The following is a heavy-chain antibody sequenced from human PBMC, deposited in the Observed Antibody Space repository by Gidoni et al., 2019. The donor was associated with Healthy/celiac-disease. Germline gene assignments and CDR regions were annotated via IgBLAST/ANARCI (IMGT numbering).Heavy chain of an antibody. D-gene: IGHD2-15*01. Sequence: QVQLVQSGAEGKKPGASVKVSCKASGYTFTSYAMHWVRQGPGQRLEWMGWVNAGNGNTKYSQKFQGRVTITRDTSASTAYMELSSLRSEDTAVYYCARDLCSGGSCDYYYYMDVWGKGTTVTVSS. CDR1: GYTFTSYA. CDR3: ARDLCSGGSCDYYYYMDV. J-gene: IGHJ6*03. CDR2: VNAGNGNT. V-gene: IGHV1-3*01.